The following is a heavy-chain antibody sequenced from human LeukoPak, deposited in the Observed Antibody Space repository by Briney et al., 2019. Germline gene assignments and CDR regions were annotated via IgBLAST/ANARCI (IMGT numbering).Heavy chain of an antibody. CDR3: ALHYYDSSGYYYSPRPGWSVVDY. D-gene: IGHD3-22*01. J-gene: IGHJ4*02. Sequence: ASVKVSCKASGYTFTGYYMHWVRQAPGQGLEWMGWINPNSGGTNYAQKFQGRVTMTRDTSISTAYMELSRLRSDDTAVYYCALHYYDSSGYYYSPRPGWSVVDYWGQGTLVTVSS. CDR2: INPNSGGT. CDR1: GYTFTGYY. V-gene: IGHV1-2*02.